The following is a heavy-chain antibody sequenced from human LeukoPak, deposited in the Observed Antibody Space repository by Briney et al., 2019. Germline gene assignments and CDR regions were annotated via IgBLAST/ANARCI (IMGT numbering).Heavy chain of an antibody. CDR1: GYTLTELS. J-gene: IGHJ4*02. Sequence: GASVKVSCKVSGYTLTELSMHWVRQAPGKGLEWMGGFDPEDGETIYAQKFQGRVTMTEDTSTDTAYMELSSPRSEDTAVYYCATVAAFGGVIAMYYFDYWGQGTLVTVSS. V-gene: IGHV1-24*01. CDR2: FDPEDGET. D-gene: IGHD3-16*02. CDR3: ATVAAFGGVIAMYYFDY.